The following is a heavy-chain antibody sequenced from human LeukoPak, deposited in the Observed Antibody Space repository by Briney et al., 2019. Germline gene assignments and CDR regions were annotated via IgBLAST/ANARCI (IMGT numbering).Heavy chain of an antibody. CDR1: GFTFSSYW. Sequence: GGSLRLSCAASGFTFSSYWMSWVRQAPGKGLEWVANIKQDGSEKYYVDSVKGRFTISRDNAKNSLYLQMNSLRAEDTAVYYCVGALDQWPFPFDYWGQGTLVTVSS. CDR2: IKQDGSEK. V-gene: IGHV3-7*01. J-gene: IGHJ4*02. D-gene: IGHD6-19*01. CDR3: VGALDQWPFPFDY.